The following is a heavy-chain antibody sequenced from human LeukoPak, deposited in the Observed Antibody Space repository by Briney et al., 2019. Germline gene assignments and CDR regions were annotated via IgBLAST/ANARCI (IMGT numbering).Heavy chain of an antibody. D-gene: IGHD3-3*01. CDR2: IIPIFGTA. CDR1: GGTFSSYA. Sequence: GASVKVSCKASGGTFSSYAISWVRQAPGQGLEWMGGIIPIFGTANYAQKFQGRVTITTDESTSTAYMELSSLRSEDTAVYYCASGGMTIFGVVTTFDYWGQGTLVTVSS. J-gene: IGHJ4*02. V-gene: IGHV1-69*05. CDR3: ASGGMTIFGVVTTFDY.